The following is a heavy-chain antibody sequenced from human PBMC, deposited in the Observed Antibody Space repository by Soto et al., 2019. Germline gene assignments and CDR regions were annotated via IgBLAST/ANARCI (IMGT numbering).Heavy chain of an antibody. CDR2: IYTSGTT. Sequence: SETLSLTCNVSGGSIRSYYWSWIRQPAGKALEWIGRIYTSGTTNYNPSLKSRATMLIDTSKNQFSLILSSVTAADTAVYYCAREGASGFGMDVWGQGTTVTV. D-gene: IGHD1-26*01. CDR3: AREGASGFGMDV. V-gene: IGHV4-4*07. J-gene: IGHJ6*02. CDR1: GGSIRSYY.